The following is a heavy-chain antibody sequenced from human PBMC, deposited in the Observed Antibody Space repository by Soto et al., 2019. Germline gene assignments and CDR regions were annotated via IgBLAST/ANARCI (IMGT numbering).Heavy chain of an antibody. V-gene: IGHV1-18*01. Sequence: GASVKVSCKASGYTFTSYGISWVRQAPGQGPEWMGWISAYNGNTNYAQKLQGRVTMTTDTSTSTAYMELRSLRSDDTAVYYCARLGIAARPGGDDFDYWGQGTLVTVSS. CDR2: ISAYNGNT. J-gene: IGHJ4*02. D-gene: IGHD6-6*01. CDR3: ARLGIAARPGGDDFDY. CDR1: GYTFTSYG.